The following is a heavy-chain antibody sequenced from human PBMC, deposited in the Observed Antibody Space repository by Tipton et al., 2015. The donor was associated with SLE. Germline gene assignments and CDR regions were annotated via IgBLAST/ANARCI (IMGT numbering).Heavy chain of an antibody. Sequence: TLSLTCTVSGGSISSGEHYWSWIRQNPQKGLEWIGYIYNSGSTYYNPSLKSRVTISVDTSKNQFSLKLSSVTAADTAVYYCARTDGDYFDHWGQGTLVAVSS. CDR1: GGSISSGEHY. J-gene: IGHJ4*02. V-gene: IGHV4-31*03. D-gene: IGHD4-17*01. CDR3: ARTDGDYFDH. CDR2: IYNSGST.